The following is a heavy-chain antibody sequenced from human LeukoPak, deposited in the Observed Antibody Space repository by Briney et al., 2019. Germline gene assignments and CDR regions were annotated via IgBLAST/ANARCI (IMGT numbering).Heavy chain of an antibody. Sequence: SETLSLTCTVSGGSISSYYWSWIRQPPGKGLEWIGYIYYSGSTNYNPSLKSRVTISVDTSKNQFSLKLSSVTAADTAVYYCARSGAYSSSWYGRWFDPWGQGTLVTVSS. D-gene: IGHD6-13*01. CDR1: GGSISSYY. J-gene: IGHJ5*02. V-gene: IGHV4-59*01. CDR3: ARSGAYSSSWYGRWFDP. CDR2: IYYSGST.